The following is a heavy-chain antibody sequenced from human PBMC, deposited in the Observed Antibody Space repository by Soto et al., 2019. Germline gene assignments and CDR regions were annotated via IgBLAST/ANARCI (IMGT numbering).Heavy chain of an antibody. J-gene: IGHJ5*02. D-gene: IGHD3-10*01. V-gene: IGHV4-31*03. CDR1: GGSISSGGYY. CDR2: IYYSGST. Sequence: SETLSLTCTVSGGSISSGGYYWSWIRQHPGKGLEWIGYIYYSGSTYYNPSLKSRVTISVDTSKNQFSLKLSSVTAADTAVYYCARFPVRAGAGWFDPWGQGALVTVSS. CDR3: ARFPVRAGAGWFDP.